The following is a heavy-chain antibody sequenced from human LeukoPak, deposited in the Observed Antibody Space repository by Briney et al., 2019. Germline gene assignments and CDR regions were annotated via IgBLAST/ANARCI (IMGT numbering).Heavy chain of an antibody. CDR2: IYYTGSS. V-gene: IGHV4-61*01. CDR3: ARMVGQLIEYYFDY. D-gene: IGHD1/OR15-1a*01. J-gene: IGHJ4*02. CDR1: DDPFISTSYY. Sequence: SETPSLTCTVSDDPFISTSYYWGWVRQPPGKGLEWIGSIYYTGSSNYNPSLESRVTMSIDTSNNQFSLKLKSVTAADTAVYYCARMVGQLIEYYFDYWGRGTLVTVSS.